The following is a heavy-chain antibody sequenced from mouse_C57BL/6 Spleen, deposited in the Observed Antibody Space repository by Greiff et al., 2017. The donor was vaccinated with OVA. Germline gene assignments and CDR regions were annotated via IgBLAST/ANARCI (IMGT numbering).Heavy chain of an antibody. CDR3: ARGITTVVERDYYAMDY. CDR1: GYTFTSYW. CDR2: IDPNSGGT. Sequence: QVQLKQPGAELVKPGASVKLSCKASGYTFTSYWMHWVKQRPGRGLEWIGRIDPNSGGTKYNEKFKSKATLTVDKPSSTAYMQLSSLTSEDSAVYYCARGITTVVERDYYAMDYWGQGTSVTVSS. V-gene: IGHV1-72*01. D-gene: IGHD1-1*01. J-gene: IGHJ4*01.